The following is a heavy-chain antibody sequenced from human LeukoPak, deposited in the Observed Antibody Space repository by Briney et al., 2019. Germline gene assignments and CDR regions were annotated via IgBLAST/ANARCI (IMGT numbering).Heavy chain of an antibody. Sequence: GGSVRLSCVASGFTFSDYAMAWVRQAPGKGLEWVSAITSGGDHTYYAGSVRGRFSISRHNSKNTLYLQMNGLTAEDTALYFCAKDGLSYDTSAHVYYFDYWGQGTLVAVSS. V-gene: IGHV3-23*01. CDR3: AKDGLSYDTSAHVYYFDY. J-gene: IGHJ4*02. CDR2: ITSGGDHT. CDR1: GFTFSDYA. D-gene: IGHD3-22*01.